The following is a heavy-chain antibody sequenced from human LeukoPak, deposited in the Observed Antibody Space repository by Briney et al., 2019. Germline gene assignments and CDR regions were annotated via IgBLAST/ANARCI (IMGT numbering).Heavy chain of an antibody. D-gene: IGHD6-19*01. V-gene: IGHV3-23*01. Sequence: GGPLRLSCAASGFTFSSYAMSWFRQAPGKGLEWVSAISGSGGSAYYADSVKGRFTISRDNSKNTLYLQMNSLRAEDTAVYYCAKDGDAVAGIDPYYFDYWGQRTLVTVSS. J-gene: IGHJ4*02. CDR2: ISGSGGSA. CDR1: GFTFSSYA. CDR3: AKDGDAVAGIDPYYFDY.